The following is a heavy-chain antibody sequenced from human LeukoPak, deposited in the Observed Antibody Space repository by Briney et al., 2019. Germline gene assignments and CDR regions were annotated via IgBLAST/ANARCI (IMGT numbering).Heavy chain of an antibody. V-gene: IGHV4-59*01. CDR3: ARGFDCSSASCSCMDL. CDR1: GDSISSYY. J-gene: IGHJ6*02. Sequence: SETLSLTCTVSGDSISSYYWNWIRQPPGKGLEWIGYIHYIGSTKYNPSLKSRVTISVDTSTNQFSLKLYSVTAADTAVYYCARGFDCSSASCSCMDLWGQGTTVTVSS. CDR2: IHYIGST. D-gene: IGHD2-2*01.